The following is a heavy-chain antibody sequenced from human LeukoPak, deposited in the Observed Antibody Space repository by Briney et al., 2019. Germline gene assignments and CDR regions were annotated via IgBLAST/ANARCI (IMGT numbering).Heavy chain of an antibody. CDR2: TCFTGST. V-gene: IGHV4-39*07. Sequence: PSETLSLTCTVSGGSISSSSYCWGWFRQPPGKGLEWIGSTCFTGSTYYNPSLKSRVTISVDTSKNQFSLKLSSVTAADTAVYYCARGYRYYDFWSGYSPVYYYYYMDVWGKGTTVTVSS. J-gene: IGHJ6*03. CDR1: GGSISSSSYC. D-gene: IGHD3-3*01. CDR3: ARGYRYYDFWSGYSPVYYYYYMDV.